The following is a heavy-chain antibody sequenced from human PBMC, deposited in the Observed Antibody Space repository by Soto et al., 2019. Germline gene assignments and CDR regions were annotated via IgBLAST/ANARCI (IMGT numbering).Heavy chain of an antibody. D-gene: IGHD3-22*01. Sequence: SETLSLTCTVSGGSVSSGSYYWSWIRQPSGKGLEWIGYVYYTGSTNYNPSLKSRVTISVDRSKNQFSLKLTSANAADTAVYYCARGRTVRNYADDSSDYFYFFDYWGQGTQVTVSS. CDR1: GGSVSSGSYY. V-gene: IGHV4-61*01. CDR2: VYYTGST. CDR3: ARGRTVRNYADDSSDYFYFFDY. J-gene: IGHJ4*02.